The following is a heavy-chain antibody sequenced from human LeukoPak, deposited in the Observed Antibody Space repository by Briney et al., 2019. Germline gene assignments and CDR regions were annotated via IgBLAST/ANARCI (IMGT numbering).Heavy chain of an antibody. J-gene: IGHJ4*02. Sequence: GASVKVSCKASGYTFTGYYMHWVRQAPGQGLEWMGWINPNSGGTNYAQKFQGRVTMTRDTSISTAYMELSRLRSDDAAVYYCARDPDCTNGVCHLDYWGQGTLVTVSS. CDR1: GYTFTGYY. V-gene: IGHV1-2*02. D-gene: IGHD2-8*01. CDR3: ARDPDCTNGVCHLDY. CDR2: INPNSGGT.